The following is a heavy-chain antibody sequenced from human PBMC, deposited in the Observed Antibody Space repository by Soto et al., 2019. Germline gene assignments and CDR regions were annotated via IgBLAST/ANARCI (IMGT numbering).Heavy chain of an antibody. J-gene: IGHJ4*02. CDR3: ARDFGQQRDSVSFDY. CDR2: ISYDGSNK. Sequence: HPWWSLRLSCSASVFTFSSYAMSWVRQAPGKGLEWVAVISYDGSNKYYADSVKGRFTISRDNSKNTLYLQMNSLRAEDTAVYYCARDFGQQRDSVSFDYWGQGTLVTVSS. D-gene: IGHD6-13*01. CDR1: VFTFSSYA. V-gene: IGHV3-30-3*01.